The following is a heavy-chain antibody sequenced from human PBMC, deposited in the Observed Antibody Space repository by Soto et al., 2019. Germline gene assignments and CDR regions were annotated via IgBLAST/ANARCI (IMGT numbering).Heavy chain of an antibody. Sequence: QVQLQQWGAGLLKPSETLSLTCAVYGGSFRGYYWSWIRQTPGKGLEWIGEINHSGSTNYNPSLKSRVTVSVDTSKNQFSLKLNSMTAADTSVYYCARGEGGFQYWGPGTLVTVSS. J-gene: IGHJ1*01. CDR3: ARGEGGFQY. V-gene: IGHV4-34*01. CDR2: INHSGST. CDR1: GGSFRGYY.